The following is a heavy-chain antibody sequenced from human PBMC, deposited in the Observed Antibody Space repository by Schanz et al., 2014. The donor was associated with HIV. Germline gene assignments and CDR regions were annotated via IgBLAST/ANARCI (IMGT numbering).Heavy chain of an antibody. D-gene: IGHD2-15*01. CDR3: AKRSGRSFGYFDS. CDR1: GFTFSSSG. J-gene: IGHJ4*02. Sequence: QVQLVESGGGVVQPGRSLRLSCAASGFTFSSSGMHWVRQAPGKGLQWAAVISYDGSNRYYTDSVKGRFTISRDNSKNTLYLQMNSLRAEDTAIYYCAKRSGRSFGYFDSWGQGLLVTVSS. CDR2: ISYDGSNR. V-gene: IGHV3-30*18.